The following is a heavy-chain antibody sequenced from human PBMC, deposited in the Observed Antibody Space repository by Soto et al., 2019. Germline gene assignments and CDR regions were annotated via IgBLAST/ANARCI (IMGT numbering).Heavy chain of an antibody. J-gene: IGHJ4*02. V-gene: IGHV1-69*13. D-gene: IGHD6-19*01. Sequence: VASVKVPCKASGGTFSGSAICWVRQAPGQGLEWMGGIIPIFGTANYAQKFQGRVTITADESTSTAYMELSSLRSEDTAVYYCARESHPHVAVAGTPFDYWGQGTLVTVS. CDR1: GGTFSGSA. CDR3: ARESHPHVAVAGTPFDY. CDR2: IIPIFGTA.